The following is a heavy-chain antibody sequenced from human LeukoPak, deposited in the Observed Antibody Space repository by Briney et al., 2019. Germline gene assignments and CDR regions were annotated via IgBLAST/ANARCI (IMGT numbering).Heavy chain of an antibody. V-gene: IGHV3-7*01. D-gene: IGHD2-15*01. CDR3: ARENGYCSGSDCYSYFDS. CDR1: GFTFSHFW. Sequence: GGSLRLSCAGSGFTFSHFWMSWVRQAPGKGLEWVAYIKKTGIETYYLDSVKGRFTITRDNNRNSLFLQMYSLRAEDMAVYFCARENGYCSGSDCYSYFDSWGQGTLVTVSS. CDR2: IKKTGIET. J-gene: IGHJ4*02.